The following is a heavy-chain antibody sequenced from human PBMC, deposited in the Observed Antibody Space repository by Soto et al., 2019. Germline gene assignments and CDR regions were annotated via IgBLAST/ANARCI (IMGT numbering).Heavy chain of an antibody. D-gene: IGHD6-19*01. CDR3: ARGGWDY. V-gene: IGHV3-7*01. J-gene: IGHJ4*02. CDR1: GFTFSNYW. CDR2: IKEDGDEK. Sequence: EVQLVESGGGLVQPGGSLRLSCAASGFTFSNYWMHWVRQAPGKGLECVANIKEDGDEKYYVDSVKGRFTISRDNAKNSLYLQMDSLRAEATAMYYCARGGWDYWGQGTLVTVSS.